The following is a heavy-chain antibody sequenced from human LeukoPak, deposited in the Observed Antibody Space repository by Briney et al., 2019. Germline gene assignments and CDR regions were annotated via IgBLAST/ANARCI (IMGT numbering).Heavy chain of an antibody. CDR2: IIPIFGIA. J-gene: IGHJ5*02. CDR1: GGTFSSYA. Sequence: GASVKLSCKASGGTFSSYAISWVRQAPGQGLEWMGRIIPIFGIANYAQKFQGRVTITADKSTSTAYMELSSLRSEDTAVYYCALINSGYDYLAYSSSQNWFDPWGQGTLVTVSS. D-gene: IGHD5-12*01. V-gene: IGHV1-69*04. CDR3: ALINSGYDYLAYSSSQNWFDP.